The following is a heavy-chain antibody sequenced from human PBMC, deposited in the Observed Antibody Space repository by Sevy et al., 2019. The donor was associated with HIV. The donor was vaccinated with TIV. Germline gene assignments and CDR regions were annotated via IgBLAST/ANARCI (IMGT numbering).Heavy chain of an antibody. CDR1: GFTFSNYW. J-gene: IGHJ6*02. CDR3: ARDCSSASCLWGMDV. Sequence: GGSLRLSCAGSGFTFSNYWMSWVRQAPGKGLEWVANIKRYGSEKYNVASVKGRFTISRDSAKTSLYLQMNSLRFEDTAVYYCARDCSSASCLWGMDVWGQGTMVTVSS. V-gene: IGHV3-7*03. D-gene: IGHD2-2*01. CDR2: IKRYGSEK.